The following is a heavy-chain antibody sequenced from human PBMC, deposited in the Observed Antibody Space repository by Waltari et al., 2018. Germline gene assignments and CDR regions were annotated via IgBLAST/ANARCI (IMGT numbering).Heavy chain of an antibody. J-gene: IGHJ1*01. CDR1: GFTFDDYA. CDR3: AKEHFDYGDYVGYFQH. D-gene: IGHD4-17*01. Sequence: CAASGFTFDDYAMHWVRQAPGKGLEWVSGISWNSGSIGYADSVKGRFTISRDNAKNSLYLQMNSLRAEDTALYYCAKEHFDYGDYVGYFQHWGQGTLVTVSS. CDR2: ISWNSGSI. V-gene: IGHV3-9*01.